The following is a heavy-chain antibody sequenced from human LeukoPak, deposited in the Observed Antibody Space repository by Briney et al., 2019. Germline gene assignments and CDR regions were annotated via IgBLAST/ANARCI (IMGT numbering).Heavy chain of an antibody. J-gene: IGHJ5*02. Sequence: SETLSLTRTVSGGSISSYYWSWIRQPAGKGLEWIGRIYTSGSTNYNPSLKSRVTISVDTSKNQFSLKLSSVTAADTAVYYCARQESVEVWFDPWGQGTLVTVSS. CDR2: IYTSGST. CDR1: GGSISSYY. V-gene: IGHV4-4*07. CDR3: ARQESVEVWFDP. D-gene: IGHD3-10*01.